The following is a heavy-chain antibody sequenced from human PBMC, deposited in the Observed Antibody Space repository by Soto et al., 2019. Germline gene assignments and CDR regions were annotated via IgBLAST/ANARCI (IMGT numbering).Heavy chain of an antibody. V-gene: IGHV3-23*01. Sequence: PGGSLRLSCAASGFTFSSYAMSWVRQAPGKGLEWVSAISGSGGSTYYADSVKGRFTISRDNSKNTLYLQMNSLRAEDTAVYYCASRPHSSGYYYSPDYWGQGTLVTVSS. J-gene: IGHJ4*02. CDR1: GFTFSSYA. CDR3: ASRPHSSGYYYSPDY. CDR2: ISGSGGST. D-gene: IGHD3-22*01.